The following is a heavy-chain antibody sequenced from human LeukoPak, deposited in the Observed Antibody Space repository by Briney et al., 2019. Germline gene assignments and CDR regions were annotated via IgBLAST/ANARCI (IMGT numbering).Heavy chain of an antibody. D-gene: IGHD6-19*01. J-gene: IGHJ4*02. CDR1: GFTFSSYA. CDR3: AKGLTPFQWLVSPFDY. V-gene: IGHV3-23*01. CDR2: ISGSGSST. Sequence: GGSLRLSCAASGFTFSSYAMSWVRQAPGRGLEWVSAISGSGSSTYYADSVKGRFTISRDNSKNTLYLQMNSLRAEDTAVYSCAKGLTPFQWLVSPFDYWGQGTLVTVSS.